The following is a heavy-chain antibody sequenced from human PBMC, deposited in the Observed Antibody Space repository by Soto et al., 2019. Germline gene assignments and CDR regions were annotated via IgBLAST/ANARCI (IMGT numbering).Heavy chain of an antibody. J-gene: IGHJ4*02. V-gene: IGHV3-48*01. CDR3: ARALNYGLFDS. D-gene: IGHD4-17*01. CDR2: ISSSSSTI. Sequence: EVQLVESGGGLVQPGGSLRLSCAASGFTFSSYSMNWVRQAPGKGLEWVSYISSSSSTIYYADSVKGRFTISRANAKNSLDLQMNSLRAEYTAVYYCARALNYGLFDSWGQGTLVTVSS. CDR1: GFTFSSYS.